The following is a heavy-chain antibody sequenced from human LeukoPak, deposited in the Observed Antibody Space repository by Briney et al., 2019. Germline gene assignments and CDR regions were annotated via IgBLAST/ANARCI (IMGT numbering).Heavy chain of an antibody. CDR1: GGSISSGGYS. Sequence: SETLSLTCAVSGGSISSGGYSWSWIRQPPGKGLEWIGYIYHSGSTYYNPSLKSRVTISVDRSKNQFSLKLSSVTAADTAVYYCARGGGGYYFDYWGQGTLVTVSS. V-gene: IGHV4-30-2*01. J-gene: IGHJ4*02. D-gene: IGHD3-22*01. CDR2: IYHSGST. CDR3: ARGGGGYYFDY.